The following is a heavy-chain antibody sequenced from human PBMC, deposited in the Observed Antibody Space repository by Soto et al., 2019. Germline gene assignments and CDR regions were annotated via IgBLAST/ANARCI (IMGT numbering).Heavy chain of an antibody. CDR3: ARDWGGSGYPVDY. CDR2: ISSSSSHI. V-gene: IGHV3-48*02. D-gene: IGHD3-22*01. CDR1: GFTFSSYS. J-gene: IGHJ4*02. Sequence: EVQLVESGGGLVQPGGSLRLSCAASGFTFSSYSMNWVRQAPGKGLGWVSYISSSSSHIYYADSVKGRFTISRDNAKNSRYLQMNSLRDEDTAVYYCARDWGGSGYPVDYWGQGTLVTVSS.